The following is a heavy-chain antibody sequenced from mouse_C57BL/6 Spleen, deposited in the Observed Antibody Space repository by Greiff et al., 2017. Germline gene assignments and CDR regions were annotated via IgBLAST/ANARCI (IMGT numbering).Heavy chain of an antibody. CDR3: AKMHDGSSHFDY. V-gene: IGHV2-5*01. D-gene: IGHD1-1*01. CDR2: IWSGGST. Sequence: VMLVESGPGLVQPSQSLSITCTASGFSLPSYGVHWVRQSPGKGLEWLGVIWSGGSTDYNAAFMSRLSITKDNSKSQVFFKMNSLQADDTAIYYCAKMHDGSSHFDYWGQGTTLTVSS. J-gene: IGHJ2*01. CDR1: GFSLPSYG.